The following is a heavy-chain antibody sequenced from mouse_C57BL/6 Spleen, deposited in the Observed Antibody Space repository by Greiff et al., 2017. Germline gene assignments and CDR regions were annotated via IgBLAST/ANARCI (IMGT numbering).Heavy chain of an antibody. CDR2: INPNNGGT. CDR3: ARSHYVRRLFGC. V-gene: IGHV1-26*01. CDR1: GYTFTDYY. D-gene: IGHD1-1*01. J-gene: IGHJ2*01. Sequence: EVQLQQSGPELVKPGASVKISCKASGYTFTDYYMNWVKQSHGKSLEWIGDINPNNGGTSYNQKFKGKATLTVDKSSSTAYMEIRSLTSEDSAVYYCARSHYVRRLFGCRGQSTTLSVSS.